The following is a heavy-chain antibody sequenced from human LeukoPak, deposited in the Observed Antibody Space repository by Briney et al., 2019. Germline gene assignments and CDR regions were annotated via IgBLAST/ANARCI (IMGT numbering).Heavy chain of an antibody. J-gene: IGHJ6*04. CDR1: GFTFSSYS. D-gene: IGHD2-2*01. Sequence: GGSLRLSCAASGFTFSSYSMNWVRQAPGKGLEWVSSISSSSSYIYYADSVKGRFTISRDNAKNSLYLQMNSLRAEDTAVYYCARDLGYCSSTSCYYYYYYGMDVWGKGTMVTVSS. CDR2: ISSSSSYI. CDR3: ARDLGYCSSTSCYYYYYYGMDV. V-gene: IGHV3-21*01.